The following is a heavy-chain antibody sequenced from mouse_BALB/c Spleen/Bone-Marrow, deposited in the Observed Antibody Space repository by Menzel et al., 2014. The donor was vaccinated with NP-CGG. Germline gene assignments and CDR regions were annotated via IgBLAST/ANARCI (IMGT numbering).Heavy chain of an antibody. D-gene: IGHD2-1*01. CDR1: GFSLKNYG. CDR3: ARDRAYGNWYFDV. Sequence: VKVEESGPGLVAPSQSLSITCTVSGFSLKNYGVHWVRQPPGKGLEWLGVIGTGRGTNYNSALMSRLSISKDNSKSQVFLEMNSLQTDDTAMYYCARDRAYGNWYFDVWGAGTTVTVSS. V-gene: IGHV2-9*02. J-gene: IGHJ1*01. CDR2: IGTGRGT.